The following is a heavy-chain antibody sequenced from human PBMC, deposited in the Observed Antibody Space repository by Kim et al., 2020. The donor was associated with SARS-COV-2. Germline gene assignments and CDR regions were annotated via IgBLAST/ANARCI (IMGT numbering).Heavy chain of an antibody. Sequence: ASVKVSCKAAGYTFTDYYMHWVRQAPGQGLEWMGWINPKSGDTISAPNFQDRVTMTRDTSISTGYMELSGLRIDDTAIYYYATLYGSGTSDYWGLGTLVTVSS. V-gene: IGHV1-2*02. CDR2: INPKSGDT. J-gene: IGHJ4*02. CDR3: ATLYGSGTSDY. CDR1: GYTFTDYY. D-gene: IGHD3-10*01.